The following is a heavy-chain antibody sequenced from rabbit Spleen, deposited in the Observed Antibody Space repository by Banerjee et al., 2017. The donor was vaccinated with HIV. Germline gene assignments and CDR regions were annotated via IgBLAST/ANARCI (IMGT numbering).Heavy chain of an antibody. CDR1: GVSLNDKDV. V-gene: IGHV1S40*01. CDR3: ARDTSSSFSSYGMDL. D-gene: IGHD1-1*01. J-gene: IGHJ6*01. CDR2: IDTGSRGFT. Sequence: QSLEESGGALVKPGASLTLTCKASGVSLNDKDVMCWVRPAPGKGREWIACIDTGSRGFTYFATWAKGRFTCSKTSSTTVTLQMTRLTAADTATYFCARDTSSSFSSYGMDLGGPGTLVTVS.